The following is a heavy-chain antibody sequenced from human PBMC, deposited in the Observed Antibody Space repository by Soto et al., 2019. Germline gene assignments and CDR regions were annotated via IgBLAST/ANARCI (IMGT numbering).Heavy chain of an antibody. D-gene: IGHD6-13*01. Sequence: QVQLVESGGGVVQPGRSLRLSCAASGFTFSSYAMHWVRQAPGKGLEWVAVISYDGSNKYYADSVKGRFTISRDNSKNTLYLQMHSLRAEDTAVYYCARSRIAAAGHYYFDYWGQGTLVTVSS. CDR2: ISYDGSNK. CDR3: ARSRIAAAGHYYFDY. V-gene: IGHV3-30-3*01. CDR1: GFTFSSYA. J-gene: IGHJ4*02.